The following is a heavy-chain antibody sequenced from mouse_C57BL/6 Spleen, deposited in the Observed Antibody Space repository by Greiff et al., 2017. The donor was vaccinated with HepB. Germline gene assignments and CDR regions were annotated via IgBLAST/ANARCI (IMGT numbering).Heavy chain of an antibody. CDR1: GFTFSSYA. J-gene: IGHJ3*01. CDR2: ISDGGSYT. CDR3: ARVDGSSSWFAY. V-gene: IGHV5-4*03. Sequence: EVMLVESGGGLVKPGGSLKLSCAASGFTFSSYAMSWVRQTPEKRLEWVATISDGGSYTYYPDNVKGRFTITRDNAKNNLYLQMSHLKSEDTAMSYCARVDGSSSWFAYWGQGTLVTVSA. D-gene: IGHD1-1*01.